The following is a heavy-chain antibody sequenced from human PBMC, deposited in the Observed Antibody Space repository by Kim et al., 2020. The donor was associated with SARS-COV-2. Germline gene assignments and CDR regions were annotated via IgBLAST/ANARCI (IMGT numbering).Heavy chain of an antibody. CDR3: AKLGGAAGGN. Sequence: STYYADSVKGRFTISRDNSKNTLYLQMNSLRAEDTAVYYCAKLGGAAGGNWGQGTLVTVSS. V-gene: IGHV3-23*01. J-gene: IGHJ4*02. D-gene: IGHD6-13*01. CDR2: ST.